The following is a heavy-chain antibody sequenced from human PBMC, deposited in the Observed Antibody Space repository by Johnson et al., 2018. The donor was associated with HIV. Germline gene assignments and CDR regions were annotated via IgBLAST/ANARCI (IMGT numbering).Heavy chain of an antibody. CDR1: GFTFSSYA. V-gene: IGHV3-30*04. Sequence: VQLVESGGGVVQPGRSLRLSCAASGFTFSSYAMHWVRQAPGKGLEWVAVISYDGSNKYYADSVKGRFTISRDNSKNTLYLQMNSLRAEDTAVYYCAKEGPGVFGGALDIWGQGTMVTVSS. CDR2: ISYDGSNK. CDR3: AKEGPGVFGGALDI. J-gene: IGHJ3*02. D-gene: IGHD3-16*01.